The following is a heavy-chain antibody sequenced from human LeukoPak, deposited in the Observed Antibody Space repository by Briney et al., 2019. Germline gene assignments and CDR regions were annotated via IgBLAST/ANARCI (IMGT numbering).Heavy chain of an antibody. D-gene: IGHD3-22*01. V-gene: IGHV3-30*18. Sequence: PGRSLRLSCAASGFTFSSYGMHWVRQAPGKGLEWVAVISYDGSNKYYADSVKGRFPIPRDNSRNTLYLQMNRLRAEDTAVYYCAKGDYYYDSSGYAPVEYWGQGTLVTVSS. J-gene: IGHJ4*02. CDR3: AKGDYYYDSSGYAPVEY. CDR1: GFTFSSYG. CDR2: ISYDGSNK.